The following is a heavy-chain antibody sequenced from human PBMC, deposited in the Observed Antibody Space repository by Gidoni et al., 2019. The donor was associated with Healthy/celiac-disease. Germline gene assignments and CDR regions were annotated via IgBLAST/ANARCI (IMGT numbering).Heavy chain of an antibody. D-gene: IGHD2-2*01. CDR3: AREGTIVVVPAFSYLI. Sequence: QVQLVQSGAEVKKPGASVKVSCKASGYTFTGYYMHWVRQAPGQGLEWMGWINPNSGGTNYAQKFQGRVTMTRDTSISTAYMELSRLRSDDTAVYYCAREGTIVVVPAFSYLIWGQGTMVTVSS. J-gene: IGHJ3*02. CDR1: GYTFTGYY. V-gene: IGHV1-2*02. CDR2: INPNSGGT.